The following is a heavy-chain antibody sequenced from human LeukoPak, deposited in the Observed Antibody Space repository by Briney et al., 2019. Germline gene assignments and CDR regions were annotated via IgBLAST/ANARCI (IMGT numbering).Heavy chain of an antibody. CDR2: INHSGST. D-gene: IGHD6-19*01. Sequence: SETLSLTCAVYGGSFSGYYWSWIRQPPGKGREWIGEINHSGSTNYNPSLKSRVTISVDTSKNQFSLKLSSVTAADTAVYYCARVSGIAVARFDPWGQGTLVTVSS. CDR1: GGSFSGYY. CDR3: ARVSGIAVARFDP. V-gene: IGHV4-34*01. J-gene: IGHJ5*02.